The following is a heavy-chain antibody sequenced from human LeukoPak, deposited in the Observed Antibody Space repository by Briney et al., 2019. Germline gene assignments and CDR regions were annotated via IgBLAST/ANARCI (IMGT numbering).Heavy chain of an antibody. CDR3: AKGGQQLAFDY. D-gene: IGHD6-13*01. J-gene: IGHJ4*02. CDR1: GFTFSDYG. Sequence: PGGSLRLSCTASGFTFSDYGMHWVRQAPGKGLEWVTFIRYDASNKYYSDSVKGRFTISRDNSKNTLYLQMNSLRAEDTAVYYCAKGGQQLAFDYWGQGTLVTVSS. V-gene: IGHV3-30*02. CDR2: IRYDASNK.